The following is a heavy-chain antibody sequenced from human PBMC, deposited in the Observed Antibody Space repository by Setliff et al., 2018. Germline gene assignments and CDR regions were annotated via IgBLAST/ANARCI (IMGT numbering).Heavy chain of an antibody. CDR1: GFTFSSYS. J-gene: IGHJ6*02. CDR2: ISSSSSYI. Sequence: PGGSLRFSCAASGFTFSSYSMNWVRQAPGKGLEWVSSISSSSSYIYYADSVKGRFTISRDNAKNSLYLQMNSLRAEDTAVYYCAREELWFGELASYYYYGMDVWGQGTTVTVSS. D-gene: IGHD3-10*01. CDR3: AREELWFGELASYYYYGMDV. V-gene: IGHV3-21*01.